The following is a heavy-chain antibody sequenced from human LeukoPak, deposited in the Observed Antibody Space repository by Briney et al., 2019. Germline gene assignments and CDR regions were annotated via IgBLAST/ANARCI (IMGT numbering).Heavy chain of an antibody. CDR3: VRGLGDV. J-gene: IGHJ6*04. CDR1: GFIFRNFW. D-gene: IGHD4-11*01. CDR2: INNDGKLV. Sequence: PGGSLRLSCSASGFIFRNFWVHWVRQAPGKGPVWVSRINNDGKLVTYADSVKGRFTISRDSAKDTVLLQMNSLRVEDTALYYCVRGLGDVWGKGTLVTVSS. V-gene: IGHV3-74*01.